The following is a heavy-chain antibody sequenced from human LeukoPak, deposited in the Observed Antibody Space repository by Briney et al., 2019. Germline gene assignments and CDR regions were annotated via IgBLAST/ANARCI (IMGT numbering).Heavy chain of an antibody. CDR1: GFTFSSYS. CDR2: ISSSSSTI. D-gene: IGHD2-15*01. J-gene: IGHJ5*02. Sequence: GGSLRLSCAASGFTFSSYSMNWVRQAPGKGLEWVSYISSSSSTIYYADSVKGRFTISRDNAKNSLYLQMNSLRAEDTAVYHCAKDRRIVVVVAATLGWFDPWGQGTLVTVSS. CDR3: AKDRRIVVVVAATLGWFDP. V-gene: IGHV3-48*01.